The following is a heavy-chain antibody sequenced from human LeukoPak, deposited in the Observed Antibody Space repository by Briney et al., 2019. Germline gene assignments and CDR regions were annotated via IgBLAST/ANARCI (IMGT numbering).Heavy chain of an antibody. CDR1: GFTFSSYE. D-gene: IGHD3-10*01. CDR3: AKYYQSESGELLLGYYFDY. J-gene: IGHJ4*02. V-gene: IGHV3-48*03. Sequence: QPGGALELSCATSGFTFSSYEMNWGRQAPGKGVEWGSYISSIVSTIFYAYSLNTRFTISRDNSNNTLSLQMHSLRAEDTAVYYCAKYYQSESGELLLGYYFDYWGQGTLVTVSS. CDR2: ISSIVSTI.